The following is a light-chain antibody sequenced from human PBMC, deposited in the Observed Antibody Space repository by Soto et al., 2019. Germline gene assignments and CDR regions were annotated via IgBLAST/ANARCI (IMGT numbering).Light chain of an antibody. V-gene: IGLV1-44*01. CDR3: AAWDDSLNGVV. J-gene: IGLJ2*01. CDR2: SNT. CDR1: SSNIGSHT. Sequence: QSVLTQPPSASGTPGPTIAISCSGGSSNIGSHTVNWYQQLPGTAPRLLIYSNTQRPSGVPDRFSGSKSGTSASLAISGLQSEYEGDYYCAAWDDSLNGVVFGGGTQLTVL.